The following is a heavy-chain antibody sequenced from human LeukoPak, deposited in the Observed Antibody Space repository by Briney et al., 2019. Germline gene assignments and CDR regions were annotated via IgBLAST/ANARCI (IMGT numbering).Heavy chain of an antibody. CDR3: AKDGYCSSTSCPTGYFFDY. CDR1: GFTFSSYA. CDR2: ISGSGGST. Sequence: QAGGSLRLSCAASGFTFSSYAMSWVRQAPGKGLEWVSAISGSGGSTYYADSVKGRFTISRDNSKNTLYLQMNSLRAEDTAVYYCAKDGYCSSTSCPTGYFFDYWGQGTLVTVSS. J-gene: IGHJ4*02. D-gene: IGHD2-2*01. V-gene: IGHV3-23*01.